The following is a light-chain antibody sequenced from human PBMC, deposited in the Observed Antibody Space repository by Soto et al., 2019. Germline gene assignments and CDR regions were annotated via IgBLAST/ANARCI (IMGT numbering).Light chain of an antibody. V-gene: IGKV2-30*01. J-gene: IGKJ1*01. CDR2: KVS. CDR3: MQGTHWPET. CDR1: ESLVYSDGNTY. Sequence: DVVMTQSPLSLPVTLGQPASISCRSSESLVYSDGNTYLNWCQQRPGQSPRRLFYKVSNRDSGVPDRFSGSGSGTDFTLKISRVEAEDVGLYYCMQGTHWPETFGQGTKVDIK.